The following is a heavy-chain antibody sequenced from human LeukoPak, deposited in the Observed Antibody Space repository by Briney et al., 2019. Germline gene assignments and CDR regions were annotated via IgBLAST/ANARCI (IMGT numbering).Heavy chain of an antibody. CDR3: AKTLQLTAGLDAFDI. J-gene: IGHJ3*02. CDR1: GFSFSSYG. CDR2: IRYDGSNK. Sequence: GGSLRLSCAASGFSFSSYGMHWVRQAPGKGLEWVAFIRYDGSNKYYADSAKGRFTISRDNSKNTLYLQMNSLRAEDTAVYYCAKTLQLTAGLDAFDIWGQGTMVTVSS. D-gene: IGHD5-18*01. V-gene: IGHV3-30*02.